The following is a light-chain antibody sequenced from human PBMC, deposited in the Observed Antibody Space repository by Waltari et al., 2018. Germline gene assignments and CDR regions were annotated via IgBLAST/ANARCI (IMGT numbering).Light chain of an antibody. CDR1: SGHSSNI. J-gene: IGLJ3*02. Sequence: QLVLTQSPSASASLGASVKPTCTLSSGHSSNIIAWHQQQPEKGPRYLMKVNSDGSHSKGGGIPDRFSGSSSGAERYLTISSLQSEDEADYYCQTGGHGTWVFGGGTKLTVL. CDR2: VNSDGSH. V-gene: IGLV4-69*01. CDR3: QTGGHGTWV.